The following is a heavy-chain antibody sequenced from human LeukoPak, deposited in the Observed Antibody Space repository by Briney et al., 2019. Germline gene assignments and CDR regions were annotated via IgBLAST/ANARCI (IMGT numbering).Heavy chain of an antibody. D-gene: IGHD2-2*01. J-gene: IGHJ5*02. Sequence: EASVKVSCKASGGTFSSYAISWVRQAPGQGLEWMGGIIPIFGTANYAQKFQGRVTITTDESTSTAYMELSSPRSEDTAVYYCARMGRSHCSSTSCSRNWFDPWGQGTLVTVSS. V-gene: IGHV1-69*05. CDR2: IIPIFGTA. CDR3: ARMGRSHCSSTSCSRNWFDP. CDR1: GGTFSSYA.